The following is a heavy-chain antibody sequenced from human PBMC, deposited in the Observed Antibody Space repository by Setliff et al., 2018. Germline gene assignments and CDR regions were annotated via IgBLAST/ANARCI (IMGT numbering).Heavy chain of an antibody. Sequence: GASVKVSCKASGGTFSSYAISWVRQAPGQGLEWMGGIIPIFGTANYAQKFQGRVTITADESTSTAYMELSSLRSEDTAVYYCARGYFPSESSSYFYAYWGQGTLVTVSS. V-gene: IGHV1-69*13. D-gene: IGHD3-22*01. CDR2: IIPIFGTA. J-gene: IGHJ4*02. CDR1: GGTFSSYA. CDR3: ARGYFPSESSSYFYAY.